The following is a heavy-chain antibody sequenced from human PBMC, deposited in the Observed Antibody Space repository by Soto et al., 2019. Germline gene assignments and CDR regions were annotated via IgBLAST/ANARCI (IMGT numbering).Heavy chain of an antibody. CDR3: ARWWSGSRQGFDP. D-gene: IGHD3-3*01. V-gene: IGHV4-31*03. J-gene: IGHJ5*02. CDR1: GGSISSGDYY. Sequence: QVQLQESGPGLVKPSQTLSLTCTVSGGSISSGDYYWSWIRQHPGKGLEWIGSIYYSGSTYYNPSLKSRVTISVDTSKNPFSLKLSPVPAADTAVYYCARWWSGSRQGFDPWGQGTLVTVSS. CDR2: IYYSGST.